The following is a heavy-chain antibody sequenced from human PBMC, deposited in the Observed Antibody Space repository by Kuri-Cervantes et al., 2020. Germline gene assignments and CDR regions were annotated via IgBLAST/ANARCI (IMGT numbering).Heavy chain of an antibody. CDR1: GYTFTSYC. CDR2: INPSGGST. V-gene: IGHV1-46*01. J-gene: IGHJ5*02. Sequence: ASVKVSCKASGYTFTSYCMHWVRQAPGQGLEWMGIINPSGGSTSYAQKFQGRVTITTDESTSTAYMELSSLRSEDTAVYYCARDRFSAFWFDPWGQGTLVTVSS. CDR3: ARDRFSAFWFDP.